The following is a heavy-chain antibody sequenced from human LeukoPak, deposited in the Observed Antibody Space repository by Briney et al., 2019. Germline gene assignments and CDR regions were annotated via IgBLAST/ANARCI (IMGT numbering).Heavy chain of an antibody. D-gene: IGHD4-17*01. CDR2: ISYDGSNK. Sequence: PGGSLRLSCAASGFIFSSYGMHWVRQAPGKGLEWVAVISYDGSNKYYADSVKGRFTISRDNSKNTLYLQMNSLRAEDTAVYYCAKDRDYGDYYWFDPWGQGTLVTVSS. CDR3: AKDRDYGDYYWFDP. V-gene: IGHV3-30*18. J-gene: IGHJ5*02. CDR1: GFIFSSYG.